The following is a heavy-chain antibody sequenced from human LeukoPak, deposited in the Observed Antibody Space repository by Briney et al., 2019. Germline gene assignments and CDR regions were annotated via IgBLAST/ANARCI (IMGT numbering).Heavy chain of an antibody. J-gene: IGHJ4*02. CDR3: ARGGSDTAMAHDY. V-gene: IGHV3-74*01. CDR1: GFTFSNHW. D-gene: IGHD5-18*01. Sequence: GGSLRLSCAASGFTFSNHWMHWVRQAPGKGLMWVSRINRDGSRADYADSVKGRFTISRDDAKNTLYLQVNSLRAEDTAVYFCARGGSDTAMAHDYWGQGTLVTVSS. CDR2: INRDGSRA.